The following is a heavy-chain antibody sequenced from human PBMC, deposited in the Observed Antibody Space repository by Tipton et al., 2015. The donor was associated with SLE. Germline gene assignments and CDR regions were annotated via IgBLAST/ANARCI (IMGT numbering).Heavy chain of an antibody. V-gene: IGHV4-59*01. CDR1: GGSISSYY. CDR2: IYYSGST. D-gene: IGHD6-13*01. CDR3: ARGWGSCPYYFDY. Sequence: TLSLTCTVSGGSISSYYWSWIRQPPGKGLEWIGYIYYSGSTNYNPSLKSRVTISVDTAKNQFSLKLSSVTAADTAVYYCARGWGSCPYYFDYWGQGTLVNVSS. J-gene: IGHJ4*02.